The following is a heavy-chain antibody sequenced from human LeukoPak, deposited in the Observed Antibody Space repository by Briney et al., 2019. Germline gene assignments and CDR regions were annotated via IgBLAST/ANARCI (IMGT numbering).Heavy chain of an antibody. CDR1: GFTFSDYY. Sequence: GGSLRLSCAASGFTFSDYYMSWIRQAPGKGLEWVSYISSSGTTIYYADSVKGRFTISRDNAKNSLCLQMNSLRAEDTAVYYCARQGYSFLSVDYWGQGTLVTVSS. CDR3: ARQGYSFLSVDY. J-gene: IGHJ4*02. V-gene: IGHV3-11*04. D-gene: IGHD5-18*01. CDR2: ISSSGTTI.